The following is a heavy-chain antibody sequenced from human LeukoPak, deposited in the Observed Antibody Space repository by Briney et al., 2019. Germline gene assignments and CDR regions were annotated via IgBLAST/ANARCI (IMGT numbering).Heavy chain of an antibody. CDR1: GFTFSIYA. J-gene: IGHJ4*02. CDR3: TKDRPNYYGSNGHYYRRDGDY. V-gene: IGHV3-23*01. D-gene: IGHD3-22*01. CDR2: ITSSGDGT. Sequence: PGGSLSLFCAASGFTFSIYAMSWVRQAPGKALQWVSSITSSGDGTYYADSVKGRFTISRDNSENMLYLQMKTLRVEDTAVYFCTKDRPNYYGSNGHYYRRDGDYWGQGTLVTVCS.